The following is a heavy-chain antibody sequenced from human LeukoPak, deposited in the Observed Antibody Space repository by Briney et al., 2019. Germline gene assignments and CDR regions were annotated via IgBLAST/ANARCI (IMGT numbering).Heavy chain of an antibody. Sequence: GGPLRLSCAASGFTFSSYAMSWVRQPPGKGLEWVSAISGGGGSTYSAASVKGGFTISRDNSKNTLNLKMNSLGAKDTAVNYGAKDGDPYCGGDCYLYFDYWGQGTLVTVSS. J-gene: IGHJ4*02. V-gene: IGHV3-23*01. CDR1: GFTFSSYA. D-gene: IGHD2-21*02. CDR3: AKDGDPYCGGDCYLYFDY. CDR2: ISGGGGST.